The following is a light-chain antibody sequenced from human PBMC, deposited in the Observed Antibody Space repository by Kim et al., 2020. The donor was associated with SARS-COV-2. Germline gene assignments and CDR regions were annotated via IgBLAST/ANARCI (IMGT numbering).Light chain of an antibody. CDR3: AAWDDSLNVV. CDR1: SSNIGSNY. J-gene: IGLJ2*01. CDR2: RNN. V-gene: IGLV1-47*01. Sequence: PGQRLTISCSGSSSNIGSNYVYWYQQLPGTAPKLLIYRNNQRPSGVPDRFSGSKSGTSASLAISGLRSEDEADYYCAAWDDSLNVVFGGGTQLTVL.